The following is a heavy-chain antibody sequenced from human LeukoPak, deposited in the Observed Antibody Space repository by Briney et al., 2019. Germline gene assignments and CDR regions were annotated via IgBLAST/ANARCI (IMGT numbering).Heavy chain of an antibody. V-gene: IGHV3-23*01. Sequence: PGGSLRLSCASSGFTFSSYAMSWVRQAPGKGLEWVSAISGSGGSTYYADSVKGRFTISRDNSKNTLYLQMNSLRAEDTAVYYCAKDRYKLDGGNWFDPWGQGTLATVSS. D-gene: IGHD1-14*01. CDR3: AKDRYKLDGGNWFDP. CDR1: GFTFSSYA. CDR2: ISGSGGST. J-gene: IGHJ5*02.